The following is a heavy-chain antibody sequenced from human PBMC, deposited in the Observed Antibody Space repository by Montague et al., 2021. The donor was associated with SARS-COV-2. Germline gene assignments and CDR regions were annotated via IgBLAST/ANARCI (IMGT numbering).Heavy chain of an antibody. CDR3: ARRAQWQPSLCFDL. V-gene: IGHV4-39*01. J-gene: IGHJ2*01. Sequence: SETLSLTCTVSGGSISSGTYYWGWVRQPPGKGLEWIGSINFSGTTYFNPSLKSRVTISVDTSKNQFSLKLTSVTAADTAAYYCARRAQWQPSLCFDLWGRGTLVTVSS. CDR2: INFSGTT. CDR1: GGSISSGTYY. D-gene: IGHD6-19*01.